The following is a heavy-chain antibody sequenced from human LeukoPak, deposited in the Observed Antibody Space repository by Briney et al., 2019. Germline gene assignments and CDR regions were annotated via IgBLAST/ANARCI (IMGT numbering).Heavy chain of an antibody. CDR3: ARPFLSRAGYYYYGMDV. CDR1: GFTFSSYA. J-gene: IGHJ6*02. V-gene: IGHV3-30-3*01. Sequence: GGSLRLSCAASGFTFSSYAMHWVRQAPGKGLEWVAVISYDGSNKYYADSVKGRFTISRDNSKNTLYLQMNSLRAEDTAVYYCARPFLSRAGYYYYGMDVWGQGTTVTVSS. CDR2: ISYDGSNK.